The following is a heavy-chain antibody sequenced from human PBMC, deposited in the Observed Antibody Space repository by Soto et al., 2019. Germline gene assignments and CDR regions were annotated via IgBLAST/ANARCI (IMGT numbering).Heavy chain of an antibody. CDR3: ASWGKDYPDPMWYGMGV. Sequence: SVKVSCKASGGTFSSYAISWVRQAPGQGLEWMGGIIPIFGTANYAQKFQGRVTITADKSTSTAYMELSSLRSEDTAVYYCASWGKDYPDPMWYGMGVWGQETTVTVSS. CDR1: GGTFSSYA. CDR2: IIPIFGTA. J-gene: IGHJ6*02. D-gene: IGHD3-16*01. V-gene: IGHV1-69*06.